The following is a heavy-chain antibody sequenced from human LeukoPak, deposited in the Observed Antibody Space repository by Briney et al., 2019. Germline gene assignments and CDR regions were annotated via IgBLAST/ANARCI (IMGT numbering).Heavy chain of an antibody. CDR1: GGSISSSSYY. CDR2: IYYSGST. Sequence: SETLSLTCTVSGGSISSSSYYWGWIRQPPGTGLEWIGSIYYSGSTYYNPSLKSRVTISVDTSKNQFSLKLSSVTAADTAVYYCARRAYCGGDCQRQIDYWGQGTLVTVSS. D-gene: IGHD2-21*01. CDR3: ARRAYCGGDCQRQIDY. J-gene: IGHJ4*02. V-gene: IGHV4-39*01.